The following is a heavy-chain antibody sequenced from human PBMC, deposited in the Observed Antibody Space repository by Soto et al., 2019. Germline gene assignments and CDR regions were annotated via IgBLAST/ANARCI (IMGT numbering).Heavy chain of an antibody. D-gene: IGHD1-1*01. CDR3: WRHDKTALPPLDS. Sequence: QVHLVQSGAEVKSPGSAVKVSCKVSGAGDTFSNYGLNWMRQAPGQGLEWMGGTIPAFGTATYAQKFQGRVTITADTSTTTAYMELSSLRSDDTDVYYCWRHDKTALPPLDSWGQGTLVSVSS. J-gene: IGHJ4*02. CDR1: GAGDTFSNYG. CDR2: TIPAFGTA. V-gene: IGHV1-69*06.